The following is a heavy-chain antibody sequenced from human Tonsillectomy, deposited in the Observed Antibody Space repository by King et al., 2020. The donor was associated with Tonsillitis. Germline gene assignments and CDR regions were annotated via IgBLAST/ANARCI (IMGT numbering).Heavy chain of an antibody. CDR1: GFTFSSYW. CDR2: IKQDGSEK. J-gene: IGHJ3*02. CDR3: ARDSHYYDSSGPI. V-gene: IGHV3-7*01. Sequence: DVQLVESGGGLVQPGGSLRLSCAASGFTFSSYWMSWVRQAPGKGLEWVANIKQDGSEKYYVDSVKGRFTISRDNAKNSLYLQMNSLRAEDTAVYYCARDSHYYDSSGPIWGQGTMVTVSS. D-gene: IGHD3-22*01.